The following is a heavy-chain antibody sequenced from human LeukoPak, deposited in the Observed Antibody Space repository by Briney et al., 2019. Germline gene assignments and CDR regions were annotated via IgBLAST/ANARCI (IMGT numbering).Heavy chain of an antibody. CDR1: GYTLTELS. V-gene: IGHV1-24*01. Sequence: ASVKVSCKVSGYTLTELSMHWVRQAPGKGLEWMGGFDPEDGETIHAQKFQGRVTMTEDTSTDTAYMELSSLRSEDTAVYYCATRSFYYRDAFDIWGQGTMVTVSS. D-gene: IGHD3-10*01. J-gene: IGHJ3*02. CDR2: FDPEDGET. CDR3: ATRSFYYRDAFDI.